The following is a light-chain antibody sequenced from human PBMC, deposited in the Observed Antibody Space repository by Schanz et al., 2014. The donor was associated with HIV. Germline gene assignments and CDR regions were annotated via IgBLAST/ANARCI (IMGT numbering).Light chain of an antibody. V-gene: IGLV1-47*01. Sequence: QSVLTQPPSASGTPGQRVTISCSGSSSNIGSNYVYWYQQLPGTAPKLLIYRNNQRPSGVPDRFSGSTSGNTASLTVSGLQADDEADYYCSSYGGGDTLLFGGGTKVTVL. CDR1: SSNIGSNY. CDR2: RNN. CDR3: SSYGGGDTLL. J-gene: IGLJ3*02.